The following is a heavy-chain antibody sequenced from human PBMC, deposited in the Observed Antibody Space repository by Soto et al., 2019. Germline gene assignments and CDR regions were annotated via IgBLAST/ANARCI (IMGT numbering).Heavy chain of an antibody. V-gene: IGHV4-31*03. J-gene: IGHJ6*03. CDR1: GGSISSGGYY. Sequence: QVQLQESGPGLVKPSQTLSLTCTVSGGSISSGGYYWRWIRQHPGQGLEWIGYIYYSGSTYYNPSLKSRVTISVDTSKNQFSLKLSSVTAADTAVYYCAREDREPSGYDSYYYYYMDVWGKGTTVTVSS. D-gene: IGHD5-12*01. CDR3: AREDREPSGYDSYYYYYMDV. CDR2: IYYSGST.